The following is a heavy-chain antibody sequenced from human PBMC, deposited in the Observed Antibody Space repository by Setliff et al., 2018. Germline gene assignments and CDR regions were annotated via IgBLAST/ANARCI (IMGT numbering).Heavy chain of an antibody. CDR1: GDSINNFY. CDR3: ARAPLDYSSRAFDF. J-gene: IGHJ3*01. D-gene: IGHD2-15*01. V-gene: IGHV4-59*01. CDR2: IFSDGTT. Sequence: SETLSLTCSVSGDSINNFYWNWIRQSPGTGLEWIGYIFSDGTTYYNPSLKSRVAMSVDTSKKQFSLSLSAVTAADTAKYYCARAPLDYSSRAFDFWGQGTMVTVSS.